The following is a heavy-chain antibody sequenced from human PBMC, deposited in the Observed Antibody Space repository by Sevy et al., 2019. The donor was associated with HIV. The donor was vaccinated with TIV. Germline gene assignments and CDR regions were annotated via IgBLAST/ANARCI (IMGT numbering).Heavy chain of an antibody. D-gene: IGHD6-13*01. V-gene: IGHV1-69*13. CDR1: GGTFSSYA. J-gene: IGHJ3*02. Sequence: ASVKVSCKASGGTFSSYAISWVRQAPGQGLEWTGRIIPIFGTANYAQKFQGRVTITADESTSTAYMELSSLRSEDTAVYYCARETKGIAAAGTVRRRAFDIWGQGTMVTVSS. CDR3: ARETKGIAAAGTVRRRAFDI. CDR2: IIPIFGTA.